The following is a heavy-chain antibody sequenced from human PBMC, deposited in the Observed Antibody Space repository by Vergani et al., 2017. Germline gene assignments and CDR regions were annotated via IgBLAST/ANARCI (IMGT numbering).Heavy chain of an antibody. Sequence: QVQLVQSGAEVKKPGASVKVSCKASGYTFTSYDINWVRQATGQGLEWMGWMNPNSGNTNYAQKLQGRVTMTTDTSTSTAYMELRSLRSDDTAVYCWGRDRSIVVVTAKGGWLDPWGQGTLVTVSS. CDR3: GRDRSIVVVTAKGGWLDP. CDR2: MNPNSGNT. D-gene: IGHD2-2*01. CDR1: GYTFTSYD. V-gene: IGHV1-8*01. J-gene: IGHJ5*02.